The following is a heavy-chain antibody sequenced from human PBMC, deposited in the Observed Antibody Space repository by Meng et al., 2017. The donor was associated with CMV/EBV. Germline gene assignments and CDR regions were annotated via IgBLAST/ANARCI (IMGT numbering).Heavy chain of an antibody. Sequence: VQLKGWGSGWSGPSEILSRTCPVYGGCFSGYYWSWIRQPPGKGLEWIGEINHSGSTNYNPSLKSRVTISVDTSKNQFSLKLSSVTAADTAVYYCARGGNWFDPWGQGTLVTVSS. CDR2: INHSGST. J-gene: IGHJ5*02. CDR1: GGCFSGYY. CDR3: ARGGNWFDP. V-gene: IGHV4-34*01.